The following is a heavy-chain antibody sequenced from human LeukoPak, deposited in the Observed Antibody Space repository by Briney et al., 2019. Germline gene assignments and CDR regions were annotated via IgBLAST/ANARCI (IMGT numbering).Heavy chain of an antibody. CDR1: GGTFSSYA. CDR3: ASTRPVAPLFPTDYYYYGMDV. Sequence: SVKVSCKASGGTFSSYAISWVRQAPGQGLEWMGRIIPILGIANYAQKFQGRVTITADKSTSTAYMELSSLRSEDTAVYYCASTRPVAPLFPTDYYYYGMDVWGQGTTVTVSS. V-gene: IGHV1-69*04. D-gene: IGHD6-19*01. CDR2: IIPILGIA. J-gene: IGHJ6*02.